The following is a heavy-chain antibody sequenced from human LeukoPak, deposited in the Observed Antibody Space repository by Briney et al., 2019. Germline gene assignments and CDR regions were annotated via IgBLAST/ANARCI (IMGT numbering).Heavy chain of an antibody. CDR3: ARGLLAGYYYYYMDV. CDR1: GYTFTSYG. D-gene: IGHD1-26*01. Sequence: ASVKVSCTASGYTFTSYGISWVRQAPGQGLEWMGWISAYNGNTNYAQKLQGRVTMTTDTSTSTAYMELSRLRSDDTAVYYCARGLLAGYYYYYMDVWGKGTTVTVSS. J-gene: IGHJ6*03. CDR2: ISAYNGNT. V-gene: IGHV1-18*01.